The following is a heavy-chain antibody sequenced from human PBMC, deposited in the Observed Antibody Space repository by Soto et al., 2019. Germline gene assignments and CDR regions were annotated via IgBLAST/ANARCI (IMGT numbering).Heavy chain of an antibody. D-gene: IGHD1-26*01. V-gene: IGHV3-53*01. CDR2: IYSGGST. CDR3: HALVPLPTAGNGEYYYYGMDV. CDR1: GFPCSSYA. Sequence: GGSLRLSCAASGFPCSSYAMSWVRQAPGKGLEWVAIIYSGGSTYYADSMKGRFTISRDNSRNTLYLQMNNLRAADTAVYYCHALVPLPTAGNGEYYYYGMDVWSQGTTVTVSS. J-gene: IGHJ6*02.